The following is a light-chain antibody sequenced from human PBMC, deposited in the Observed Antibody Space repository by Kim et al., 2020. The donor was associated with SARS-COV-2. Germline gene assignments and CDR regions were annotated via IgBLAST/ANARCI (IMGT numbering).Light chain of an antibody. V-gene: IGLV2-18*02. Sequence: GLSATTSRPRTCRDVGSYDRVGWYQQSPGAAPKLMIYELTHRPPGVPDRFSGSKSGNTASLTISGLQAEDEGDYYCSSYTNTDSFVFGGGTKVTVL. CDR1: CRDVGSYDR. J-gene: IGLJ3*02. CDR2: ELT. CDR3: SSYTNTDSFV.